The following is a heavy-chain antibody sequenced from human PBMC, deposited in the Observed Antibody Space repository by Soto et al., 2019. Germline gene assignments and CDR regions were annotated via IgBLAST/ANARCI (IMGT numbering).Heavy chain of an antibody. CDR1: GFTFSSYE. V-gene: IGHV3-48*03. Sequence: GGSLRLSCAASGFTFSSYELNWVRKAPGQGLEWVSYISVSGATIYYADSVKGRFAISRDNAKNSLYLQMNSLRGEDTAVYYCVRDGGNYPHAPHWGQGTLVTVSS. D-gene: IGHD1-26*01. CDR3: VRDGGNYPHAPH. CDR2: ISVSGATI. J-gene: IGHJ4*02.